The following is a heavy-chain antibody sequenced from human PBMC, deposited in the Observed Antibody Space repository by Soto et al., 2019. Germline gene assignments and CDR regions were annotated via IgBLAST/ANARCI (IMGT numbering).Heavy chain of an antibody. Sequence: QVQLQESGPGLVKPSQTLSLTCTVSSGSISRGGYYWSWIRQHPGKGLEWIGYIYYSGSTYYNPSLKSRVTISVDTSKNQFSLKLRSVTAADTAVYYCARVCGGDCHYGMDVWGQGTTVTVSS. D-gene: IGHD2-21*02. CDR1: SGSISRGGYY. V-gene: IGHV4-31*03. CDR3: ARVCGGDCHYGMDV. J-gene: IGHJ6*02. CDR2: IYYSGST.